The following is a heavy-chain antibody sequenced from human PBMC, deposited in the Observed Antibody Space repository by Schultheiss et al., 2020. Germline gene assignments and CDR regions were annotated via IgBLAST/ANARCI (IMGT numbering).Heavy chain of an antibody. V-gene: IGHV1-69*01. D-gene: IGHD2-15*01. CDR3: ARDIVVVVAATHGNYYYYYGMDV. CDR1: GGTFSSYA. Sequence: KISCKASGGTFSSYAISWVRQAPGQGLEWMGGIIPIFGTANYAQKFQGRVTITADESTSTAYMELSSLRSEDTAVYYCARDIVVVVAATHGNYYYYYGMDVWGQGTTVTVS. J-gene: IGHJ6*02. CDR2: IIPIFGTA.